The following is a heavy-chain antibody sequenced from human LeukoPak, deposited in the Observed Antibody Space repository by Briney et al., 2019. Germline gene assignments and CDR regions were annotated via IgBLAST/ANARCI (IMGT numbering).Heavy chain of an antibody. CDR3: ATISAGIRGASAP. J-gene: IGHJ1*01. D-gene: IGHD3-10*01. V-gene: IGHV1-69-2*01. Sequence: GASVKISCKTSGYIFTEYCIHWVQEAPGKGLEWMGRVDPEDGKTKYSEKFQGRVTLTADTSTDTAYMQLSGLTSEDTAVYYCATISAGIRGASAPWGQGTLVTVSS. CDR1: GYIFTEYC. CDR2: VDPEDGKT.